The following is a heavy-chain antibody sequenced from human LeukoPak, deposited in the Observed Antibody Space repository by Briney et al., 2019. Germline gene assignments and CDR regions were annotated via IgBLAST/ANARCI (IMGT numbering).Heavy chain of an antibody. CDR1: GYTFTGYY. CDR3: ARETQWLVTIGAFDI. Sequence: ASVKVSCKASGYTFTGYYMHWVRQAPGQGLEWMGWINPNSGGTNYAQKFQGRVTTTRDTSISTAYMELSRLRSDDTAVYYCARETQWLVTIGAFDIWGQGTMVTVSS. J-gene: IGHJ3*02. D-gene: IGHD6-19*01. CDR2: INPNSGGT. V-gene: IGHV1-2*02.